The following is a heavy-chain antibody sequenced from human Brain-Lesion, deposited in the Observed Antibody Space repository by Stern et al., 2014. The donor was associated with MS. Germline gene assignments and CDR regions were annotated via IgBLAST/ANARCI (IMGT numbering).Heavy chain of an antibody. V-gene: IGHV4-4*02. J-gene: IGHJ3*02. D-gene: IGHD1-14*01. CDR1: GGSISSSNW. CDR3: ARELPDLNAFDI. Sequence: QVQLQESGPGLVKPSGTLSLTCAVSGGSISSSNWWSWVRQSPGKGLEWIGEIYHSGGTKYSPSFESRVIISVDKSKNQFSLKLSYVTDADTAVYYCARELPDLNAFDIWGQGTMVTVSS. CDR2: IYHSGGT.